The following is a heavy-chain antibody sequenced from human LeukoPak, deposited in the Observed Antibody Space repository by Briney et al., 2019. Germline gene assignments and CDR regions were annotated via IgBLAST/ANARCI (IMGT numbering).Heavy chain of an antibody. J-gene: IGHJ4*02. Sequence: GASVKVSCKASGGTFSSYAISWVRQAPGQGLEWMGGIIPIFGTANYAQKFQGRVTITADESTSTAYMELSSLRSEDTAVYYCARDWYYYGSGSYKEFDYWGQGTLVTVSS. CDR1: GGTFSSYA. V-gene: IGHV1-69*13. CDR3: ARDWYYYGSGSYKEFDY. CDR2: IIPIFGTA. D-gene: IGHD3-10*01.